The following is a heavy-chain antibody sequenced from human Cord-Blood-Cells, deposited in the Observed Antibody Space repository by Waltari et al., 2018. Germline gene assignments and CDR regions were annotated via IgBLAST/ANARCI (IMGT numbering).Heavy chain of an antibody. J-gene: IGHJ6*02. D-gene: IGHD6-13*01. V-gene: IGHV3-48*03. CDR2: ISSSGSTI. Sequence: EVQLVESGGGLVQPGGSLRLSCAALGFTFSSYEMNWVRQAPGKGLEWVSYISSSGSTIYYADSVKGRFTISRDNAKNSLYLQMNSLRAEDTAVYYCASLLFTAAAGGMDVWGQGTTVTVSS. CDR3: ASLLFTAAAGGMDV. CDR1: GFTFSSYE.